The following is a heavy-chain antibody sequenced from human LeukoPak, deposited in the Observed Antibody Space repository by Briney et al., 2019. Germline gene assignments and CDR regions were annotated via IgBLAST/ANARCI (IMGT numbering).Heavy chain of an antibody. V-gene: IGHV1-18*04. Sequence: ASVKVSCKASGYTFTSYYMHWVRQAPGQGLEWMGWISAYNGNTNYAQKLQGRVTMTTDTSTSTAYMELRSLRSDDTAVYYCARVSGYDLWHYYGMDVWGQGTTVTVSS. CDR2: ISAYNGNT. CDR1: GYTFTSYY. J-gene: IGHJ6*02. D-gene: IGHD5-12*01. CDR3: ARVSGYDLWHYYGMDV.